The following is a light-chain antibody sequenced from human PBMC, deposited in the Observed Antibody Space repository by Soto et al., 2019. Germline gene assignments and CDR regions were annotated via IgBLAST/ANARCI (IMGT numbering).Light chain of an antibody. CDR1: QGISNY. V-gene: IGKV1-27*01. Sequence: DIQMTQSPSSLSASVGDRVTITCRASQGISNYLAWYQQKPGKVPKLLIYAASTLQSGVPSRFSVSGSGTDFTLTISSLQPEDVATYYCQKYNSAPPLVTFGPGTKVDIK. J-gene: IGKJ3*01. CDR3: QKYNSAPPLVT. CDR2: AAS.